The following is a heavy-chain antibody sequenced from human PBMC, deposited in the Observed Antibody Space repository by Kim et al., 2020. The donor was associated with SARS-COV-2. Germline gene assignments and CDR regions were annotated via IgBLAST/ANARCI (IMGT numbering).Heavy chain of an antibody. Sequence: YGPSFQGQVTISADKAISTAYLQWSSLKASDTAMYYCARSRGYYYYYMDVWGKGTTVTVSS. V-gene: IGHV5-51*01. CDR3: ARSRGYYYYYMDV. J-gene: IGHJ6*03. D-gene: IGHD2-2*01.